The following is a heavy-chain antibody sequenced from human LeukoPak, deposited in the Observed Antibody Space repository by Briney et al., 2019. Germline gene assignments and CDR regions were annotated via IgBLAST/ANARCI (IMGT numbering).Heavy chain of an antibody. J-gene: IGHJ4*02. Sequence: SESLSLTCTVSGGSFSSSTYYWGWIRQSPGKGLEWIGSIYYNGETYYNPPLKSRPTVSVDTSNNQFSLKLTSVTAADTAVYYCASGRRAGTGWFVRSPFDYWGQGTLVTVSS. CDR2: IYYNGET. D-gene: IGHD6-19*01. CDR1: GGSFSSSTYY. V-gene: IGHV4-39*01. CDR3: ASGRRAGTGWFVRSPFDY.